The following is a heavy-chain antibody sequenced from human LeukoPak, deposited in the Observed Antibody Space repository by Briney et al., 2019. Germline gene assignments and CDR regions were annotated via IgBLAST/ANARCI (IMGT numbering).Heavy chain of an antibody. CDR3: AAYCGGDCYSGGY. V-gene: IGHV1-58*01. Sequence: SVEVSCKASGFTFTSSAVQWVRQARGQRLEWIGWIVVGSGNTNYAQKFQERVTITRDMSTSTAYMELSSLRSEDTAVYYCAAYCGGDCYSGGYWGQGTLVTVSS. CDR2: IVVGSGNT. CDR1: GFTFTSSA. D-gene: IGHD2-21*02. J-gene: IGHJ4*02.